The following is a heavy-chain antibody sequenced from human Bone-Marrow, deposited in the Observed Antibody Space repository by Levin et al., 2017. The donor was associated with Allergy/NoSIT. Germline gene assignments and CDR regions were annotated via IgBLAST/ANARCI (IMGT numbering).Heavy chain of an antibody. CDR1: GYNFGSYW. D-gene: IGHD3-3*01. J-gene: IGHJ6*03. V-gene: IGHV5-51*01. Sequence: ASVKVSCKGSGYNFGSYWIAWVRQMPGKGLEWMGIIYPGDSKTRYSPSFQGQVTISVDKSISAAYLQWKSLKASDTAMYYCARLSVGGITMSGVAAYMDVWGKGTAVTVSS. CDR2: IYPGDSKT. CDR3: ARLSVGGITMSGVAAYMDV.